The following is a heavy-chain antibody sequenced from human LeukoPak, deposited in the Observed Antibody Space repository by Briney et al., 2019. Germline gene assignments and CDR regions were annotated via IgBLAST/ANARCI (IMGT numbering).Heavy chain of an antibody. D-gene: IGHD1-26*01. J-gene: IGHJ4*02. CDR1: GFTLEYYA. V-gene: IGHV3-9*01. CDR3: AKGSGRYWTFFDF. CDR2: ISWNSGSI. Sequence: PGGSLRLSCTVSGFTLEYYAMQWVRQAPGKGLEWVSGISWNSGSIDYVESVKGRFTISRDNGENSLYLQMNSLTVEDTALYYCAKGSGRYWTFFDFWGQGTLVAVSS.